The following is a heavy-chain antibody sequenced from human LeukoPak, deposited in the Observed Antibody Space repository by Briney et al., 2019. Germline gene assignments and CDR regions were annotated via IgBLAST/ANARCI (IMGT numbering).Heavy chain of an antibody. CDR1: GFAFSTYG. CDR3: ARDMQAVVGNHLHYYMDV. D-gene: IGHD6-19*01. V-gene: IGHV3-23*01. Sequence: GGSLRLSCAGSGFAFSTYGMNWVRQTPGKGLEWVSSISGGATETYYADSVKGRFTISRDNSKKTLYLQMNSLRAEDTAVYYCARDMQAVVGNHLHYYMDVWGKGTTVTISS. CDR2: ISGGATET. J-gene: IGHJ6*03.